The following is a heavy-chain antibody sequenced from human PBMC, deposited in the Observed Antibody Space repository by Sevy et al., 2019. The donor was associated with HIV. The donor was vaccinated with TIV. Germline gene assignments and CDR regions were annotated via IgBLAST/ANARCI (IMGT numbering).Heavy chain of an antibody. V-gene: IGHV3-15*01. D-gene: IGHD2-15*01. J-gene: IGHJ3*02. CDR3: TTDRGGNADAFDI. CDR2: IKSKTDGGTT. CDR1: GFTFSNAW. Sequence: GGSLRLSCAASGFTFSNAWMSWVRQAPGKGLEWVGRIKSKTDGGTTDYAAPVKGRFTISRDDSKNTLYLQMNSLKTEDTAAYYCTTDRGGNADAFDIWGQGTMVTVSS.